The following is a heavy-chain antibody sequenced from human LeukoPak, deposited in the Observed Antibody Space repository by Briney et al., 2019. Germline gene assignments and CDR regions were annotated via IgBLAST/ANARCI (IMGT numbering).Heavy chain of an antibody. CDR2: ISAYNGNT. CDR1: GYTFTSYG. J-gene: IGHJ6*03. CDR3: ARAGPYSSGWWRSGYYYYYMDV. D-gene: IGHD6-19*01. V-gene: IGHV1-18*01. Sequence: AAVPVSCMASGYTFTSYGISWVRQAPGQGLEWMGWISAYNGNTHYAQKLQGRVTINTDTSTSTAYMELRSLRSDDTAVDYCARAGPYSSGWWRSGYYYYYMDVWGKGTTVTVSS.